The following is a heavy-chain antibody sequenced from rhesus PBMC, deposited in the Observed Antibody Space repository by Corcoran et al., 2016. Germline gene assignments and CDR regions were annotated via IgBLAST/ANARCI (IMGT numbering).Heavy chain of an antibody. D-gene: IGHD2-15*01. V-gene: IGHV4-122*02. CDR3: ARASSSRPIDY. CDR1: GYSISSGYG. J-gene: IGHJ4*01. CDR2: ISYSGSP. Sequence: QLQLQESGPGLVKPSETLSLTCAVSGYSISSGYGWSWIRQPPGKGLEWIGYISYSGSPSYNPSLKCRVTISRDTSKNQFSLKLSAVTAADTAVYYCARASSSRPIDYWGQGVLVTVSS.